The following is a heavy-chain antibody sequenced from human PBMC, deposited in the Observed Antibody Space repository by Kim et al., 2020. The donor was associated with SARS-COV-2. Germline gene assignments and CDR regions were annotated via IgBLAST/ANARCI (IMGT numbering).Heavy chain of an antibody. CDR3: ARDIAADPAFDI. Sequence: NYNPSLKRRVTISVDKSKNQFSLKLSSVTAADTAVYYCARDIAADPAFDIWGQGTMVTVSS. V-gene: IGHV4-4*02. D-gene: IGHD6-13*01. J-gene: IGHJ3*02.